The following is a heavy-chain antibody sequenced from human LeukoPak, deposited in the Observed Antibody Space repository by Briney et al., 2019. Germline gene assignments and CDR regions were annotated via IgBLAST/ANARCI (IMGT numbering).Heavy chain of an antibody. J-gene: IGHJ4*02. D-gene: IGHD6-13*01. CDR2: INPNSGGT. CDR1: GYTFTGYY. Sequence: GASVKVSCKASGYTFTGYYMHWVRQAPGQGLEWMGWINPNSGGTNYAQKFQGWVTMTRDTSISTAYMELSRLRSDDTAVYYCARVEADSSSSLDYWGQGTLVTVSS. V-gene: IGHV1-2*04. CDR3: ARVEADSSSSLDY.